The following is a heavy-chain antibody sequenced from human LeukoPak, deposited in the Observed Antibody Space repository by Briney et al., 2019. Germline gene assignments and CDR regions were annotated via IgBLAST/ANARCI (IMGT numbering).Heavy chain of an antibody. V-gene: IGHV4-61*02. CDR3: ARVSPIFSVAVSDAFDL. CDR1: GGSISSGSYY. CDR2: IYTSGSI. Sequence: SGTLSLTCAVSGGSISSGSYYWSWIRQPAGKGLEWIGRIYTSGSINYNPSLKSRVTISVDTSKNQFSLRLSSVTAADSAVYYCARVSPIFSVAVSDAFDLWGQGTMVTVSS. J-gene: IGHJ3*01. D-gene: IGHD3-3*01.